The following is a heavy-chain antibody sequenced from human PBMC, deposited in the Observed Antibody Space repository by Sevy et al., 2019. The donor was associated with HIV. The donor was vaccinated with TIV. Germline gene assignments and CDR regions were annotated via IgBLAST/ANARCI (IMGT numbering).Heavy chain of an antibody. CDR1: GYTFTSYY. D-gene: IGHD6-19*01. CDR2: INPSGGST. V-gene: IGHV1-46*01. Sequence: ASVKVSYKASGYTFTSYYMHWVRQAPGQGLEWMGIINPSGGSTTYAQKFQGRVTMTRDTSTSTVYMELSSRTSEDTAVYYCARGGISGWPYFHYWGQGTLVTVSS. J-gene: IGHJ4*02. CDR3: ARGGISGWPYFHY.